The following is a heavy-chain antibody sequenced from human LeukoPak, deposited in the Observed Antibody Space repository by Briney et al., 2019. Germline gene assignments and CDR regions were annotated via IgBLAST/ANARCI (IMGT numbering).Heavy chain of an antibody. CDR1: GFPFSSYG. V-gene: IGHV3-30*18. Sequence: GRSLRLSFAASGFPFSSYGMHWVRPGPGKGVGWVGVISYDGSNKYYADSVKGRFTISRDNSKNTLYLQMNSLRAEDTAVYYCAKDLRGYCSSTSCWFYYYYYGMDVWGQGTTVTVSS. CDR3: AKDLRGYCSSTSCWFYYYYYGMDV. CDR2: ISYDGSNK. J-gene: IGHJ6*02. D-gene: IGHD2-2*01.